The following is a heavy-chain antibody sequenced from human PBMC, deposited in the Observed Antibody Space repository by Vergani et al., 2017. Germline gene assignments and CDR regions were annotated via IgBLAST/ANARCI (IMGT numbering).Heavy chain of an antibody. V-gene: IGHV3-7*01. CDR1: GFTFSSYW. J-gene: IGHJ4*02. CDR2: IKQDGSEK. CDR3: AREPPSSYALVNDY. Sequence: EVQLVESGGGLVQPGGSLRLSCVASGFTFSSYWMSWVRQAPGKGLEWVANIKQDGSEKYYVDSVKGRFTISRDKAKNSLYLQMNSLRAEDTAVYYCAREPPSSYALVNDYWGQGTLVTVSS. D-gene: IGHD2-2*01.